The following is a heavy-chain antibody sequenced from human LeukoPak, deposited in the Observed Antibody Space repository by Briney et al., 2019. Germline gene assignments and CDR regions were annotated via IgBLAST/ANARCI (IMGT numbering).Heavy chain of an antibody. V-gene: IGHV1-69*05. D-gene: IGHD3-9*01. CDR2: IIPIFGTA. CDR1: GGTFISYA. CDR3: ARDLGHYDKGYFDY. J-gene: IGHJ4*02. Sequence: SVKVSCXASGGTFISYAISWVRQAPGQGLEWMGSIIPIFGTANYAQKFQGRVTITTDESTSTAYMELSSLRSEDTAVYYCARDLGHYDKGYFDYWGQGTLVTVSS.